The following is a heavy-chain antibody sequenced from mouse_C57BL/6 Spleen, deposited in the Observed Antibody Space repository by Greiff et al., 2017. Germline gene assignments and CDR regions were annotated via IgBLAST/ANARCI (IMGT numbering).Heavy chain of an antibody. D-gene: IGHD1-1*01. CDR2: INPNNGGT. J-gene: IGHJ3*01. CDR1: GYTFTDYN. Sequence: VQLQQSGPELVKPGASVKIPCKASGYTFTDYNMDWVKQSHGKSLEWIGDINPNNGGTIYNQKFKGKATLTVDKSSSTAYMELRSLTSEDTAVYYCARSGNYYGSSPAWFAYWGQGTLVTVSA. CDR3: ARSGNYYGSSPAWFAY. V-gene: IGHV1-18*01.